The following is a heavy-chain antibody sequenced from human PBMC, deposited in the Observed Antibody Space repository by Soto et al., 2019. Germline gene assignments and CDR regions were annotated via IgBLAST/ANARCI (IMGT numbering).Heavy chain of an antibody. Sequence: GGSLRLSCSVSGFTFSSYSMNWVRQAPGKGLEWVSYISDSSTTIYYADSVKGRFTISRDSAKNSLYLQTNSLRDEDTAVYYCARINGDFFPIDYWGQGTLVTVSS. D-gene: IGHD4-17*01. CDR1: GFTFSSYS. CDR2: ISDSSTTI. V-gene: IGHV3-48*02. J-gene: IGHJ4*02. CDR3: ARINGDFFPIDY.